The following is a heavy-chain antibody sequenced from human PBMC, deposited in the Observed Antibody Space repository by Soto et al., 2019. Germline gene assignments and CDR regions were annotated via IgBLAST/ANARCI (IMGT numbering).Heavy chain of an antibody. D-gene: IGHD6-6*01. Sequence: EVQLVESGGGLVQPGGSLRLSCAASGFTFSSYWMSWVRQAPGKGLEWVANIKQDGSEKYYVDSVKGRFTISRDNAKNSLYLQMNSLRAEDTAVYYCARDVPYSSSSLDYWGQGTLVTVSS. V-gene: IGHV3-7*01. CDR2: IKQDGSEK. J-gene: IGHJ4*02. CDR1: GFTFSSYW. CDR3: ARDVPYSSSSLDY.